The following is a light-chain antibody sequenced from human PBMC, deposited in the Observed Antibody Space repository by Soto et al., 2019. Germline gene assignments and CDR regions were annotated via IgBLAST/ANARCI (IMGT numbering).Light chain of an antibody. Sequence: EVVMTQSPATLSLSPGERATLSCRASQSVSFNVAWYQQRPGQAPTLLMYAASTRVASVPARFSGSGSGTEFTLTISSLQSEDFAVYFCQQYHNWAPMTFGQGTRLEL. J-gene: IGKJ2*01. CDR2: AAS. V-gene: IGKV3-15*01. CDR1: QSVSFN. CDR3: QQYHNWAPMT.